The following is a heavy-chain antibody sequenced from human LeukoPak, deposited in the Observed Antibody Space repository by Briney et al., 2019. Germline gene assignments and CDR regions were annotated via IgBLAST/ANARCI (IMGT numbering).Heavy chain of an antibody. CDR1: GFTFDDYA. CDR3: AKDAGYYYYYGMDV. D-gene: IGHD6-13*01. J-gene: IGHJ6*02. Sequence: PGRSLRLSCAASGFTFDDYAMHWVRQAPGKGLEWVSGISWNSGSIGYADSVKGRFTISRDNAKNSLYLQMNSLRAEDTALYYCAKDAGYYYYYGMDVWGQGTTVTVSS. V-gene: IGHV3-9*01. CDR2: ISWNSGSI.